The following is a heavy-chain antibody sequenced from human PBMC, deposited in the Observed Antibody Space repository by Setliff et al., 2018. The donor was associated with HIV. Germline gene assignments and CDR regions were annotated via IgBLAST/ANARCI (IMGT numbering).Heavy chain of an antibody. Sequence: TLSLPCAISGDSVSSNSAAWNWIRQSPSRGLEWLGRTYYRSKWYNDYAVSVKSRITINPDTSKNQFSLQLNSVTPEDTAVYYCASSRRLRSSVYYFDYWGQGTLVTVSS. J-gene: IGHJ4*02. CDR2: TYYRSKWYN. CDR1: GDSVSSNSAA. V-gene: IGHV6-1*01. CDR3: ASSRRLRSSVYYFDY. D-gene: IGHD5-12*01.